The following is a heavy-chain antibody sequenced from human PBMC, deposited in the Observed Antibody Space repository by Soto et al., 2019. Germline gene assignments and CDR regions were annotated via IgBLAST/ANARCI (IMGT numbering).Heavy chain of an antibody. Sequence: GGSLRLSCAASGFTFSSYGMHWVRQAPGKGLEWVAVIWYDGSNKYYADSVKGRFTISRDNSKNTLYLQMNSLRAEDTAVYYWGLPMAVVHGPYGMDVGGKGTRVTV. J-gene: IGHJ6*04. D-gene: IGHD2-15*01. CDR3: GLPMAVVHGPYGMDV. CDR1: GFTFSSYG. V-gene: IGHV3-33*01. CDR2: IWYDGSNK.